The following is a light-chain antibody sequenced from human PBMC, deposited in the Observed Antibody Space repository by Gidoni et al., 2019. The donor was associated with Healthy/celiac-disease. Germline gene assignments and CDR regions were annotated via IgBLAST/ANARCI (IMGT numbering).Light chain of an antibody. CDR2: GAS. Sequence: EIVMTQSPATLSVSPGERATLSCRASQSVRSNLAWYQQKPGQAPRLLIYGASTRATGIPARFSGSGSGTEFTLTISSLQSKDFAVYYCQQYNNLYTFGQGTKLEIK. V-gene: IGKV3-15*01. CDR1: QSVRSN. CDR3: QQYNNLYT. J-gene: IGKJ2*01.